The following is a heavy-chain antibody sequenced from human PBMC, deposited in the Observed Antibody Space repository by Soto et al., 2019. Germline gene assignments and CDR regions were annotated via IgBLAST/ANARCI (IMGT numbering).Heavy chain of an antibody. CDR3: ARGEERSGSGGLDV. V-gene: IGHV6-1*01. Sequence: SQTLSLTCAISGDSVSSNSAAWNWIRQSPSRGLEWLGRTYYRSKWYTDYAESVRSRLTIIPDTSRDQVSLSLHSVTPEDTPVYYYARGEERSGSGGLDVWGQGTTVTVSS. CDR1: GDSVSSNSAA. CDR2: TYYRSKWYT. D-gene: IGHD1-26*01. J-gene: IGHJ6*02.